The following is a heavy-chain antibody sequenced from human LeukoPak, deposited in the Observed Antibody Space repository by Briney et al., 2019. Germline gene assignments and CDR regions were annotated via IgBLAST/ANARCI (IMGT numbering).Heavy chain of an antibody. CDR1: GFTVSSNY. J-gene: IGHJ4*02. D-gene: IGHD1-26*01. Sequence: GGSLRLSCAASGFTVSSNYMSWVRQAPGKGLEWVSVIYSGGSTYYADSVKGRSTISRDNAKNSLYLQMNSLRAEDTAVYYCARRGASWDPFDYWGQGTLVTVSS. CDR3: ARRGASWDPFDY. CDR2: IYSGGST. V-gene: IGHV3-53*01.